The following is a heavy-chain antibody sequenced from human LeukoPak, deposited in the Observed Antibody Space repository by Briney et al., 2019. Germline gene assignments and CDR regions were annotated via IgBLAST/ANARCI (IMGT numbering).Heavy chain of an antibody. D-gene: IGHD3-9*01. J-gene: IGHJ5*02. CDR3: VFQKPAPSTIFGT. V-gene: IGHV3-33*08. CDR2: IWYDGSNK. CDR1: GFTLSSYT. Sequence: GGSLRLSCAASGFTLSSYTMNWVRQAPGKGLEWVAVIWYDGSNKYYADSVKGRFTISRDNSKNTLYLQMNSLRAEDTAVYYCVFQKPAPSTIFGTWGQGTLVTVSS.